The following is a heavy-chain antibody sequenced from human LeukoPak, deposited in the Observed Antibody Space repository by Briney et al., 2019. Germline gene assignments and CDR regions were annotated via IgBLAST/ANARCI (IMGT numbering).Heavy chain of an antibody. D-gene: IGHD4-17*01. CDR2: IYSGGST. CDR1: GFTVSSNY. CDR3: ARTVRTPPYYFDY. Sequence: GGSLRLSCAASGFTVSSNYMSWVRQAPGKGLEWVSVIYSGGSTYYADSVKGRFTISRDNSKNKLYLQMNSLRAEDTAVYYCARTVRTPPYYFDYWGQGTLVTVSS. J-gene: IGHJ4*02. V-gene: IGHV3-66*01.